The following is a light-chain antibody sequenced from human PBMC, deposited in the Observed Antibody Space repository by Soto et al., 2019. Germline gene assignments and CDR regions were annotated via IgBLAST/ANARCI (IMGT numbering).Light chain of an antibody. J-gene: IGLJ3*02. Sequence: QSVLTQPPSASGTPGQRVTISCSGSNSNIGTNAVNWYQQIPGTAPKLLIYNNNQRPSGVPDRFSGSKSGTSASLAISGLQSEDEADYPCATWDDNLRTWVFGGGTQLTVL. V-gene: IGLV1-44*01. CDR3: ATWDDNLRTWV. CDR2: NNN. CDR1: NSNIGTNA.